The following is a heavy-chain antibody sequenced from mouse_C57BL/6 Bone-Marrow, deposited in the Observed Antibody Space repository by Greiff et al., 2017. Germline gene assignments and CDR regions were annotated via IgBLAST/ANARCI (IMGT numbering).Heavy chain of an antibody. CDR3: ARGLRGFDY. CDR2: IDPADRET. J-gene: IGHJ2*01. Sequence: VQLQQPGAELVRPGSSVKLSCKASGYTFTSYWMHWVKQRPIQGLEWIGNIDPADRETHYNQKFKDKATLTVDKSSSTAYMQLSSLTSEDSAVYYCARGLRGFDYWGQGTTLTVSS. CDR1: GYTFTSYW. V-gene: IGHV1-52*01. D-gene: IGHD2-4*01.